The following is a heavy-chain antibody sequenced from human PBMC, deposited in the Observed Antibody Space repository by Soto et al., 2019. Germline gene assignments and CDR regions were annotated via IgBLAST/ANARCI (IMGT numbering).Heavy chain of an antibody. D-gene: IGHD5-12*01. CDR3: ARRRDGYNYGGGIDY. J-gene: IGHJ4*02. V-gene: IGHV3-21*01. Sequence: GGSLRLSCAASGFTFSSYSMNWVRQAPGKGLEWVSSISSSSSYIYYADSVKGRFTISRDNAKNSLYLQMNSLRAEDTAVYYCARRRDGYNYGGGIDYWGQGTLVTVSS. CDR1: GFTFSSYS. CDR2: ISSSSSYI.